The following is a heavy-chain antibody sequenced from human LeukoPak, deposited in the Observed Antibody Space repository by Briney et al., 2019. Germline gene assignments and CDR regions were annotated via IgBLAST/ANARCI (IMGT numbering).Heavy chain of an antibody. CDR1: GFTFSSYE. CDR3: ARYLHDNGAFDS. Sequence: GGSLRLSCAASGFTFSSYEMNWVRQAPGKGLEWVSYISSSGSLIHYGDSVKGRFTFSRDNAKNSLYLQMNNLRAEDTAVYYCARYLHDNGAFDSWGQGALVIVSS. D-gene: IGHD2-8*01. J-gene: IGHJ5*01. V-gene: IGHV3-48*03. CDR2: ISSSGSLI.